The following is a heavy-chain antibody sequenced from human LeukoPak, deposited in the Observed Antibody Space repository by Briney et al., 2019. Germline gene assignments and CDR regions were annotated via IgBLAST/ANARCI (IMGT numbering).Heavy chain of an antibody. V-gene: IGHV3-21*06. CDR2: ISSSSSYI. CDR3: ATYDNWVAGDV. Sequence: GGSLRLSCAASGFTFSSYSMNWVRQAPGKGLEWVSSISSSSSYIYYADSVKGRFTVSRDNAKNSLFLQTNSLRVEDTAVYYCATYDNWVAGDVWGQGTTVSVSS. D-gene: IGHD3-22*01. J-gene: IGHJ6*02. CDR1: GFTFSSYS.